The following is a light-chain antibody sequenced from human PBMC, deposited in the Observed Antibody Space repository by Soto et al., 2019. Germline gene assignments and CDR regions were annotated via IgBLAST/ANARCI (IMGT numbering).Light chain of an antibody. V-gene: IGLV2-14*01. J-gene: IGLJ2*01. CDR2: DVS. CDR3: SSYTRSSTLYVL. CDR1: SSDVGGYNY. Sequence: QSVPTQPASVSGSPGQSITISCTGTSSDVGGYNYVSWYQQHPGKAPKLMIYDVSNRPSGVSNRFSGSKSGNTASLTISGLQAEDEADYYCSSYTRSSTLYVLFGGGTKLTVL.